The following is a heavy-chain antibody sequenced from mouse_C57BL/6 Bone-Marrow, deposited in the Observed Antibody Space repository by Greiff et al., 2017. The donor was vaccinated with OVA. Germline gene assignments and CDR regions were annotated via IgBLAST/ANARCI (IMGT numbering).Heavy chain of an antibody. CDR3: TRPYYRYWYFDV. D-gene: IGHD2-14*01. J-gene: IGHJ1*03. CDR1: GFTFSSYA. Sequence: DVMLVESGEGLVKPGGSLKLSCAASGFTFSSYAMSWVRQTPEKRLEWVAYISSGGDYIYYADTVKGRFTISRDNARNTLYLQMSSLKSEDTAMYYCTRPYYRYWYFDVGGTGTTVTVSS. V-gene: IGHV5-9-1*02. CDR2: ISSGGDYI.